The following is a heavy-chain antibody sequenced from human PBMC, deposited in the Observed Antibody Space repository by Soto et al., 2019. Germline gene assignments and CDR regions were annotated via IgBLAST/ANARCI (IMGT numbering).Heavy chain of an antibody. CDR3: AKGSSGWYEYLCDY. CDR1: GFTFSSYA. CDR2: ISGSGGST. Sequence: EVQLLESGGGLVQPGGSLRLSCAASGFTFSSYAMSWVRQAQGKGLEWVSAISGSGGSTYYADSVKGRFTISRDNSKNTLYMQMNSLRAEDTAVYYCAKGSSGWYEYLCDYWGQGTLVTVSS. J-gene: IGHJ4*02. V-gene: IGHV3-23*01. D-gene: IGHD6-19*01.